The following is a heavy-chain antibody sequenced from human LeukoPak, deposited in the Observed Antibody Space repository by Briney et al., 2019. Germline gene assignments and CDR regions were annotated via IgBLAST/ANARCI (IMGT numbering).Heavy chain of an antibody. CDR2: INHSGST. D-gene: IGHD2-2*01. V-gene: IGHV4-34*01. J-gene: IGHJ1*01. Sequence: SETLSLTCGVYGGSFSGYYWSWIRQPPGKGLEWIGEINHSGSTNYNPSLKSRVTISVDTSKNQFSLKLSSVTDADTAVYYCARAEGYCSSTSCSEYFQHWGQGTLVTVSS. CDR3: ARAEGYCSSTSCSEYFQH. CDR1: GGSFSGYY.